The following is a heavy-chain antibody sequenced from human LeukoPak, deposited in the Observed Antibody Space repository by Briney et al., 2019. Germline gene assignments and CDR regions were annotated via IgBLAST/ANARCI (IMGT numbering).Heavy chain of an antibody. J-gene: IGHJ6*03. V-gene: IGHV1-69*05. CDR1: GGTFSSYA. CDR3: ARMWYCSSPSCSNPRGMDV. CDR2: IIPIFGTA. Sequence: SVKVSCKASGGTFSSYAISWVRQAPGQGLEWMGGIIPIFGTANYAQKFQGRVTITTDESTSTAYMELSSLRSEDTAVYYCARMWYCSSPSCSNPRGMDVWGKGTTVTVSS. D-gene: IGHD2-2*01.